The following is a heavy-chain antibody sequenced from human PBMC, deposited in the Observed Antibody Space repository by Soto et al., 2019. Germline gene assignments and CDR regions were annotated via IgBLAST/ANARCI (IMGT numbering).Heavy chain of an antibody. D-gene: IGHD6-19*01. CDR2: INHSGST. V-gene: IGHV4-34*01. Sequence: SETLSLTCAVYGGSFSGYYWSWIRQPPGKGLEWIGEINHSGSTNYNPSLKSRVTISVDTSKNQFSLKLSSVTAADTAVYYCARRSGGYSSGWYQPDYYYYYMDVWGKGTTVTVSS. J-gene: IGHJ6*03. CDR1: GGSFSGYY. CDR3: ARRSGGYSSGWYQPDYYYYYMDV.